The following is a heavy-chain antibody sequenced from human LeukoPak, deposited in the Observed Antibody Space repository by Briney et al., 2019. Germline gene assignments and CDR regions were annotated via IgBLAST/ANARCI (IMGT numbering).Heavy chain of an antibody. Sequence: GESLQISCQGIGYSFTTYWIGWVRQMPGKGLEWMGIIYPGDSDTRYSPPFQGQVTISADKSISTAYLQWSSLKASDTAMYYCARHVAPKIFVGMDVWGQGTTVTVSS. CDR2: IYPGDSDT. CDR1: GYSFTTYW. V-gene: IGHV5-51*01. J-gene: IGHJ6*02. D-gene: IGHD3-3*01. CDR3: ARHVAPKIFVGMDV.